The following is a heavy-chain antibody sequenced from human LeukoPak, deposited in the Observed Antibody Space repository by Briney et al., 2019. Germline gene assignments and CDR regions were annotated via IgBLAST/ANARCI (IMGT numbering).Heavy chain of an antibody. D-gene: IGHD5-24*01. V-gene: IGHV1-2*04. J-gene: IGHJ4*02. CDR1: GYTFTGYY. Sequence: ASVKVSCKASGYTFTGYYMHWVRQAPGQGLEWMGWINPNSGGTNYAQKFQGWVTMTRDTSISTAYMELSRLRSDDTAVYYCARDLGGEVATAFDYWGQGTLVTVSS. CDR3: ARDLGGEVATAFDY. CDR2: INPNSGGT.